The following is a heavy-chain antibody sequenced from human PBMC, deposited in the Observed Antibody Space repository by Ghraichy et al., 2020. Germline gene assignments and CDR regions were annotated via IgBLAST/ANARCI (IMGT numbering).Heavy chain of an antibody. Sequence: GGSLRLSCAASGFTFSNYNMHWVRQAPGKGLEWVAFIWYDGSNKYYVDSVKGRFTISRDNSKNTLYLQMSGLRAEDSAVYYCAKGSGGGNCYSDYWGQGSLVTVSS. D-gene: IGHD2-15*01. CDR3: AKGSGGGNCYSDY. CDR1: GFTFSNYN. J-gene: IGHJ4*02. V-gene: IGHV3-30*02. CDR2: IWYDGSNK.